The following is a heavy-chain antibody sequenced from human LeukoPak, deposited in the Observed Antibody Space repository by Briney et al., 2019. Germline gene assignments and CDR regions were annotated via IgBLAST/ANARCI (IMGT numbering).Heavy chain of an antibody. CDR1: GYTFATSG. V-gene: IGHV1-18*01. J-gene: IGHJ4*02. CDR3: ARGTMTDNPHYFDF. D-gene: IGHD2-15*01. CDR2: ISVDNGYT. Sequence: GASVKVSCKASGYTFATSGITWVRQAPGQGLEWMGWISVDNGYTKYSQKLQGRVTMTADTFTSTAYLELRSLRFNDTAVFYCARGTMTDNPHYFDFWGQGTLVSVSS.